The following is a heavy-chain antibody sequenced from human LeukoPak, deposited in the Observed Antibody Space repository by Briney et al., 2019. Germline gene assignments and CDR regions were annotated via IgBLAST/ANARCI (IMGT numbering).Heavy chain of an antibody. CDR3: ARSVSPNWGSYYYGMDV. Sequence: GASVKVSCKASGGTFSSYAISWVRQAPGQGLEWMGRIIPILGIANYAQKFQGRVTITADKSTSTAYMELSSLRSEDTAVYYCARSVSPNWGSYYYGMDVWGQGTTVTVSS. V-gene: IGHV1-69*04. CDR2: IIPILGIA. D-gene: IGHD7-27*01. CDR1: GGTFSSYA. J-gene: IGHJ6*02.